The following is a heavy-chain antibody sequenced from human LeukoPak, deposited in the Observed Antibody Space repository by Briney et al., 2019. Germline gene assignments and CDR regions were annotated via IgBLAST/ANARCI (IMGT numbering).Heavy chain of an antibody. CDR1: GFSFGAHG. D-gene: IGHD3-16*02. Sequence: GGSLRLSCAASGFSFGAHGMNWVRQVPGKGLEWVSAIGGSGATIYYADSVKGRFTISRDNAKNSLYLQMNSLRAEDTAVYYCARDSEVSGSYHASDYWGQGTLVAVSS. J-gene: IGHJ4*02. CDR2: IGGSGATI. V-gene: IGHV3-21*04. CDR3: ARDSEVSGSYHASDY.